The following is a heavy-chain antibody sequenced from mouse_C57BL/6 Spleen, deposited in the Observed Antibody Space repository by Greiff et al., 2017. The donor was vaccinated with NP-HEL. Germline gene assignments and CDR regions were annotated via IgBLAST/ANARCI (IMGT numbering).Heavy chain of an antibody. CDR2: INYDGSST. V-gene: IGHV5-16*01. J-gene: IGHJ2*01. CDR1: GFTFSDYY. Sequence: DVKLVESEGGLVQPGSSMKLSCTASGFTFSDYYMAWVRQVPEKGLEWVANINYDGSSTYYLDSLKSRFIISRDNAKNILYLQMSSLKSEDTATYYCARAGDWDFDYWGQGTTLTVSS. CDR3: ARAGDWDFDY. D-gene: IGHD4-1*01.